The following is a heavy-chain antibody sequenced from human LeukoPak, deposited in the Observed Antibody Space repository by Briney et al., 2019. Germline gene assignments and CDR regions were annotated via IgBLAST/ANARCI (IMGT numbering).Heavy chain of an antibody. CDR1: GFTFSIYS. D-gene: IGHD6-13*01. CDR2: IKQDGIET. V-gene: IGHV3-7*01. J-gene: IGHJ3*02. Sequence: GGSLRLSCAASGFTFSIYSMNWVRQAPGQRLEWLANIKQDGIETYYLDSVRGRFTISRDSARNSVYLQMNSLRADETAVYFCARFIASPGPDAFDIWGQGTLVTVSS. CDR3: ARFIASPGPDAFDI.